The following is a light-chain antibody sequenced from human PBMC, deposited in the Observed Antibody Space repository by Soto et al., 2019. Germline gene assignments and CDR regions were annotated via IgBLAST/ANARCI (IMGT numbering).Light chain of an antibody. V-gene: IGLV2-14*03. CDR2: DVS. J-gene: IGLJ3*02. CDR3: SSRRGSSTLV. CDR1: SSDIGSHTS. Sequence: QSALTQPASVSGSPGQSITISCTGTSSDIGSHTSVSWYQHHPGKAPKLMIFDVSNRPSGVSSRFSGSKSGNTASLTISGLQAEDEADYYCSSRRGSSTLVFGEGTKLTVL.